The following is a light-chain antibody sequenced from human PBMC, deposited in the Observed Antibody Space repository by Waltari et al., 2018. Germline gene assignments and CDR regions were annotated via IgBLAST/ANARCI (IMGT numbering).Light chain of an antibody. CDR3: QVWDSSVV. CDR2: RDS. Sequence: SSELTQPLSVSVALGQTAKITCGGSNIGRKHGHWYQQKPGQAPVLVIYRDSSRPSGIPERFSGSNSGNTAFLTISSAQAGDEADYYCQVWDSSVVFGGGTKLTVL. CDR1: NIGRKH. J-gene: IGLJ2*01. V-gene: IGLV3-9*01.